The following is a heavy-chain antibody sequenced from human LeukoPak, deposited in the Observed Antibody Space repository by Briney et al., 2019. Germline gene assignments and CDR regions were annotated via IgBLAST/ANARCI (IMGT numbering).Heavy chain of an antibody. J-gene: IGHJ4*02. Sequence: PGGSLRLSCAASGFTFSNAWMSWVGQAPGKGLEWVGGIKSKTDGGTTDYAAPVKGRFTISRDDSKNTLYLQMNSLKTEDTAVYYCTTASYYYGSGPIDYWGQGTLVTVSS. CDR2: IKSKTDGGTT. CDR3: TTASYYYGSGPIDY. CDR1: GFTFSNAW. D-gene: IGHD3-10*01. V-gene: IGHV3-15*01.